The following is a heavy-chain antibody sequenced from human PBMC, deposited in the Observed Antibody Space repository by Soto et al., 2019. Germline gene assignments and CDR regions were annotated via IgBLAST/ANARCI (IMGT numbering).Heavy chain of an antibody. CDR1: GGSISSGGYY. CDR2: IYYSGST. J-gene: IGHJ4*02. V-gene: IGHV4-31*03. Sequence: SETLSLTCTVSGGSISSGGYYWSWIRQHPGKGLEWIGYIYYSGSTYYNPSLKSRVTISVDTSKNQFSLKLSSVTAADTAGYYCARGYGRNFDYWGQGTLVTVSS. D-gene: IGHD5-18*01. CDR3: ARGYGRNFDY.